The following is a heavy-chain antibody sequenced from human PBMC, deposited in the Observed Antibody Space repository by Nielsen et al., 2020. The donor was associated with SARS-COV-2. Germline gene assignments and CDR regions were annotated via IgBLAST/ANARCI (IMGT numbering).Heavy chain of an antibody. D-gene: IGHD3-16*01. CDR3: AKASDVIDY. Sequence: GESLKISCAASGFTVSSNYMSWVRQAPGKGLEWVSVIYSGGSTYYADSVKGRFTISRDNSKNTLYLQMNSLRAEDTAVYYCAKASDVIDYWGQGTLVTVSS. CDR1: GFTVSSNY. V-gene: IGHV3-53*01. J-gene: IGHJ4*02. CDR2: IYSGGST.